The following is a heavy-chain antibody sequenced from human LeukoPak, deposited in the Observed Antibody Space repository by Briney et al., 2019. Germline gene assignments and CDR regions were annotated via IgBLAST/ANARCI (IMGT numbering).Heavy chain of an antibody. J-gene: IGHJ4*02. CDR1: GYTLTELS. CDR2: FDPEDGET. CDR3: ATAPVNWNYYFDY. Sequence: ASVKLSCKVSGYTLTELSMHWVRQAPGKGLEWMGGFDPEDGETIYAQKFQCRVTMTEDTSTDTAYMELSSLRSEDTAVYYCATAPVNWNYYFDYWGQGTLVTVSS. D-gene: IGHD1-7*01. V-gene: IGHV1-24*01.